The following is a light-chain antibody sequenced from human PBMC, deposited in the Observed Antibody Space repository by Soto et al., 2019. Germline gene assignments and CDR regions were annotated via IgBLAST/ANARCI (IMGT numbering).Light chain of an antibody. CDR2: EDT. J-gene: IGLJ3*02. Sequence: QSALTQPASMSGSPGQSITISFTGTSSDVGSCNLVSWFHQHPDKAPKLMIYEDTKRPSGVSNRFSGSKSDNSASLTISGLQTEDEADYYCCSYAGDDTWVFGGGTKLTVL. CDR3: CSYAGDDTWV. V-gene: IGLV2-23*01. CDR1: SSDVGSCNL.